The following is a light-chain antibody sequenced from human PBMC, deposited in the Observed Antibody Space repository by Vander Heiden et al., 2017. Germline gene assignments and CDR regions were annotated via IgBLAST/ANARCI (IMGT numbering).Light chain of an antibody. CDR2: GAS. CDR3: QQYGSSPRVT. Sequence: EILLTQSPGTLSLSPGDRATLSCRASQSVSSSYLAWYQQKPGQAPRLLIYGASSRATGIPDRFSGSGSGTDFTLTISRLEPEDFAVYYCQQYGSSPRVTFGGGTKVEIK. J-gene: IGKJ4*01. CDR1: QSVSSSY. V-gene: IGKV3-20*01.